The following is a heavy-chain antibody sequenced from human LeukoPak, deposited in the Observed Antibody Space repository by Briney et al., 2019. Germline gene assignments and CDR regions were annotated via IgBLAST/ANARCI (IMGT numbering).Heavy chain of an antibody. V-gene: IGHV5-51*01. CDR1: GYSFTSYW. CDR3: ARHARADSDFWSGYSYLLGYYYMDV. CDR2: IYPGDSDT. D-gene: IGHD3-3*01. Sequence: GESLKISCKGSGYSFTSYWIGWVRQMPGKGLGWMGIIYPGDSDTRYTPSFRGQVTISADKSIRTAYLQWSRLTASETAMYYCARHARADSDFWSGYSYLLGYYYMDVWGKGTTVTVSS. J-gene: IGHJ6*03.